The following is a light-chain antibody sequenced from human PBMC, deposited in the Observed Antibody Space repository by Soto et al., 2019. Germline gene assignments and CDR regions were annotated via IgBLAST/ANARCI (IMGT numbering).Light chain of an antibody. J-gene: IGLJ2*01. CDR1: SGHSSYA. Sequence: QPVLTQSPSASASLGASVKLTCTLSSGHSSYAIAWHQQQPEKGPRYLMKLNSDGSHSKGDGIPDRFSGSSSGAERYLTISSLQSEGEADYYCQTWVSGIVVFGGGTKLTVL. CDR2: LNSDGSH. CDR3: QTWVSGIVV. V-gene: IGLV4-69*01.